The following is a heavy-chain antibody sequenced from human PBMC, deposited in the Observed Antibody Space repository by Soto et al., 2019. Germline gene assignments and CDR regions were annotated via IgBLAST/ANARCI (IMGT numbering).Heavy chain of an antibody. CDR1: GGSFDDFY. D-gene: IGHD3-10*01. CDR3: ARGQLVWYGDLTPYHRDMDV. J-gene: IGHJ6*02. Sequence: SETLSLTCAFYGGSFDDFYWSWVRQSPGKGLEWVGEISHDGGTNYSPSLASRVSTSVDTSKNQFSLHLRSVTAADTGLYYCARGQLVWYGDLTPYHRDMDVWGQGTTVTVSS. CDR2: ISHDGGT. V-gene: IGHV4-34*01.